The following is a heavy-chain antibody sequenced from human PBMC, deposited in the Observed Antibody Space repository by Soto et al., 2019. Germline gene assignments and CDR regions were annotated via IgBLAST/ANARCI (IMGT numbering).Heavy chain of an antibody. CDR1: GGSISSGGYY. CDR3: ARVGDTRYFDWYPDY. J-gene: IGHJ4*02. D-gene: IGHD3-9*01. V-gene: IGHV4-31*03. CDR2: IYYSGST. Sequence: PSETLSLTCTVSGGSISSGGYYWSWIRQHPGKGLEWIGYIYYSGSTYYNPSLKSRVTISVDTSKNQFSLKLSSVTAADTAVYYCARVGDTRYFDWYPDYWGQGTLVTVSS.